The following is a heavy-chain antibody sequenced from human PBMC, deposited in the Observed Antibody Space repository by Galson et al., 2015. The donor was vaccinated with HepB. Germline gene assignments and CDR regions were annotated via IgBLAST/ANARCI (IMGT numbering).Heavy chain of an antibody. CDR3: ARDRYGARSYYNNWFDS. D-gene: IGHD3-10*01. CDR1: GYTFINNG. Sequence: SVKVSCKASGYTFINNGIHWVRQAPGQRLEWMGWISPVNGNTKTSQNFQGRVTITRDTSASTVYMELSSLTSEDTAVYYCARDRYGARSYYNNWFDSWGQGTLVTVSS. J-gene: IGHJ5*01. CDR2: ISPVNGNT. V-gene: IGHV1-3*01.